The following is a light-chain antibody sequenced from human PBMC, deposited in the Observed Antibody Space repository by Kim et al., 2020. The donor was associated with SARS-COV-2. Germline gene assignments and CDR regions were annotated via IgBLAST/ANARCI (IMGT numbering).Light chain of an antibody. CDR1: QSIGSD. Sequence: GSPGERATLSCGASQSIGSDLAWYQQSPGQAPSLLMYDVSTRATAIPTRFSGSRSGTEFTLTISTLQSEDFAIYFCQQYHDWPRTFGQGTKVDIK. V-gene: IGKV3-15*01. CDR3: QQYHDWPRT. CDR2: DVS. J-gene: IGKJ1*01.